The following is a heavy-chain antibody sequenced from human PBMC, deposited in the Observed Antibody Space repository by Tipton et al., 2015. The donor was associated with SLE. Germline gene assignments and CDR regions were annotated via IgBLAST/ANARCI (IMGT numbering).Heavy chain of an antibody. J-gene: IGHJ4*02. CDR1: GFSFSSYG. Sequence: SLRLSCAASGFSFSSYGMHWVRQAPGKGLEWVAVIWYDGTNKYYADSVKGRFTISRDISKNTLYLQMNSLRAEDTAVYYCARIHYYGSGSRDYWGQGTLVTVSS. D-gene: IGHD3-10*01. V-gene: IGHV3-33*01. CDR2: IWYDGTNK. CDR3: ARIHYYGSGSRDY.